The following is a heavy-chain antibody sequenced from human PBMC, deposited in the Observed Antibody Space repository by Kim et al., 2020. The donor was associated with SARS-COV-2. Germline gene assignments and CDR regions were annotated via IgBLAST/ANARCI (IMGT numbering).Heavy chain of an antibody. CDR2: IIPIFGTA. D-gene: IGHD3-3*01. CDR3: ARSAGLLFGVDPFDY. J-gene: IGHJ4*02. V-gene: IGHV1-69*13. Sequence: SVKVSCKASGGTFSSYAISWVRQAPGQGLEWMGGIIPIFGTANYAQKFQGRVTITADESTSTAYMELSSLRSEDTAVYYCARSAGLLFGVDPFDYWGQGTLVTVSS. CDR1: GGTFSSYA.